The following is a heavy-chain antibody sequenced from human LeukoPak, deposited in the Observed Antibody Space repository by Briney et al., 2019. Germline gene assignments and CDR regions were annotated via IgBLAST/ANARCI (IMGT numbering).Heavy chain of an antibody. D-gene: IGHD4-23*01. V-gene: IGHV6-1*01. J-gene: IGHJ5*01. CDR2: TFYTSKWTG. CDR3: VRRAKGNSYFDS. CDR1: GDNVSSVTSS. Sequence: SQTLSLTCTISGDNVSSVTSSWHWIRQSPSRGLEWLGRTFYTSKWTGDSAQSVRSRIAITPDTSKNQFTLQLNSVTGDDTALYYCVRRAKGNSYFDSWGQGTLVVVSS.